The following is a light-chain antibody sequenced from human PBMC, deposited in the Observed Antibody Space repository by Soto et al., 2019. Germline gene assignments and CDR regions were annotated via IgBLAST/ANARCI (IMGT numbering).Light chain of an antibody. J-gene: IGLJ1*01. V-gene: IGLV2-14*01. CDR2: EVS. Sequence: LTQPASVSGSPGQSITISCTGTSSDVGGYNYVSWYQQPPGKAPKLMIYEVSNRPSGISDRFSGSKSGNTASLTISGLQAEDEADYYCSSYTSSRTHVFGTGTKVTVL. CDR1: SSDVGGYNY. CDR3: SSYTSSRTHV.